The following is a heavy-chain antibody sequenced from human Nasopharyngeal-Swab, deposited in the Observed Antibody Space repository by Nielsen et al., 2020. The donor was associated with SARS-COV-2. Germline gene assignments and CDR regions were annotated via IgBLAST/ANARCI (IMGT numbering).Heavy chain of an antibody. CDR1: GGTFSSYA. V-gene: IGHV1-69*13. J-gene: IGHJ6*02. D-gene: IGHD2-21*01. Sequence: SVKVSCKASGGTFSSYAISWVQQAPGQGLEWMGGIIIIFGTANYAQKFQGRVTITADDSTSTAYMELSSLRSEDTAVYYCARPAIAEPYYYFYGMDVWGQGTTVTVS. CDR2: IIIIFGTA. CDR3: ARPAIAEPYYYFYGMDV.